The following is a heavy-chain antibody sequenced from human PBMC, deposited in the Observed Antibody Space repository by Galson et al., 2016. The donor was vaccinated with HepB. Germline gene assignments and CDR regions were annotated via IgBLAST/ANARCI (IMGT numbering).Heavy chain of an antibody. D-gene: IGHD5-18*01. CDR3: ARDWIPYYYYGMDV. Sequence: SLRLSCAASGFTFSSYTMNWVRQAPGKGLEWVSYISSTSSTIYYADSVKGRFTISRDNAKNSLYLQMNSLRAEDTAVYYCARDWIPYYYYGMDVWGQGTTVTVSS. CDR2: ISSTSSTI. CDR1: GFTFSSYT. V-gene: IGHV3-48*01. J-gene: IGHJ6*02.